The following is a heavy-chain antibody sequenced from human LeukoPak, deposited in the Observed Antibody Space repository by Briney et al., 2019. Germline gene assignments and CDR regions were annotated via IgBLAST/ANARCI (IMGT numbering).Heavy chain of an antibody. J-gene: IGHJ3*02. CDR3: AGGSTYYYDSKGRTRRRETALDT. CDR1: GFTFGDYY. CDR2: ISSSGSTI. V-gene: IGHV3-11*04. D-gene: IGHD3-22*01. Sequence: GGSLRLSCAASGFTFGDYYMSWIRQAPGKGLEWVSYISSSGSTIYYADSVKGQFTISRDNAKNSLYLQMNSLRAEDTAVYYCAGGSTYYYDSKGRTRRRETALDTWGQGTMVTVSS.